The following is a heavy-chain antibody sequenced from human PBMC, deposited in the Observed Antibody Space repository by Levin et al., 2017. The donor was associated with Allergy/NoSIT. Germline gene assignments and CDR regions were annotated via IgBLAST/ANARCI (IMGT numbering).Heavy chain of an antibody. J-gene: IGHJ6*02. CDR1: GYTFTSYG. CDR3: AGDPDGYSSHYYDFGLDV. Sequence: EASVKVSCKASGYTFTSYGISWVRQAPGQGLEWIGWVSPYNGNTKYARNLQGRVTMTTDTSTSIAYMELRSLRSDDTAIYYCAGDPDGYSSHYYDFGLDVWGQGTTVTVSS. D-gene: IGHD5-18*01. CDR2: VSPYNGNT. V-gene: IGHV1-18*01.